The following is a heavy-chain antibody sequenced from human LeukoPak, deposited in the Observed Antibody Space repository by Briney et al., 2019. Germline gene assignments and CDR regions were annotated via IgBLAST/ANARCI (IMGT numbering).Heavy chain of an antibody. Sequence: GRSLRLSCAAAGFIFDNYAMHWVRHAPGKGLEWVSRISWNTGNKDYADSVKGRFTISRDNDKNSLFLQMNSLRPEDTALYYCVKGTTFDAFDMWGQGTMVIVFS. CDR3: VKGTTFDAFDM. V-gene: IGHV3-9*01. CDR2: ISWNTGNK. CDR1: GFIFDNYA. J-gene: IGHJ3*02. D-gene: IGHD3-16*01.